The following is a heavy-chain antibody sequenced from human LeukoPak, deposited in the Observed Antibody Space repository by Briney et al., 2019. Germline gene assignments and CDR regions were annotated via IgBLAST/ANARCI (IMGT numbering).Heavy chain of an antibody. J-gene: IGHJ4*02. CDR2: INWNGGST. CDR1: GFTFDDYG. V-gene: IGHV3-20*04. D-gene: IGHD1-26*01. Sequence: PGGSLRLSCAASGFTFDDYGMSWVRQAPGKGLEWVSGINWNGGSTGYADSVKGRFTISRDNAKNSLYLQMNSLRTEDTSVFYCAKDLGDSGPTPDSDYWSQGTLVTVSS. CDR3: AKDLGDSGPTPDSDY.